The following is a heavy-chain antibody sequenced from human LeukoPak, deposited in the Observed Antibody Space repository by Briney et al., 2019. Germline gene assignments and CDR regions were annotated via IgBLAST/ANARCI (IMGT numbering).Heavy chain of an antibody. CDR1: SCTIISYA. D-gene: IGHD3-22*01. CDR2: ISGSGGCT. Sequence: PGGALLQSCCTCSCTIISYARIGGVHHPGKGVEWVSGISGSGGCTYYASPVFGRLTITRDDFRNSLDQQLNSLREEDTALYFCAKVGGSSVYGRCDFWGQGTLVTVSS. CDR3: AKVGGSSVYGRCDF. V-gene: IGHV3-23*01. J-gene: IGHJ4*02.